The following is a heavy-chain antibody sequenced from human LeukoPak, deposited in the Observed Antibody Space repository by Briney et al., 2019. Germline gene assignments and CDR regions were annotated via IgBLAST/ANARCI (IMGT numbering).Heavy chain of an antibody. D-gene: IGHD6-25*01. CDR2: INHSGST. CDR1: GGSFSGYY. Sequence: SETLSLTCAVYGGSFSGYYWSWIRQPPGKGLEWIGEINHSGSTNYNPSLKSRVTISVDTSKNQFSLKLSSVTAADTAVYYCATDSAGGYYYYMDVWGKGTTVTISS. CDR3: ATDSAGGYYYYMDV. V-gene: IGHV4-34*01. J-gene: IGHJ6*03.